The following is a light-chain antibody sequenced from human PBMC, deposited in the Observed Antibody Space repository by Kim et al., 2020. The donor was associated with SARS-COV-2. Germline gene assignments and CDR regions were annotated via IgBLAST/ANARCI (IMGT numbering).Light chain of an antibody. CDR2: GAS. J-gene: IGKJ1*01. Sequence: EIVLTQSPGTLSLSPGERATLSCRASQSVTSNYLAWYQQKPGQAPRLLIYGASNRATGIPDRFSGSGSGTDFTLTISRLEPEDFAAYYCQQYGSSPETFGQGTKVDIK. CDR3: QQYGSSPET. V-gene: IGKV3-20*01. CDR1: QSVTSNY.